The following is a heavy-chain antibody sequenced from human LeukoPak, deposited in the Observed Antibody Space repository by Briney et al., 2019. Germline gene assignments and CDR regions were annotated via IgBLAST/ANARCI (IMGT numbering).Heavy chain of an antibody. CDR3: ARDRSLSEVAY. J-gene: IGHJ4*02. Sequence: SETLSLTCTVSGGSISSSSYYWGWMRQPPGKGLEWIGSIYYSGSTYYNPSLKSRVTISVDTSKNQFSLKLSSVTAADTAVYYCARDRSLSEVAYWGQGTLVTVSS. V-gene: IGHV4-39*07. CDR2: IYYSGST. CDR1: GGSISSSSYY. D-gene: IGHD1-26*01.